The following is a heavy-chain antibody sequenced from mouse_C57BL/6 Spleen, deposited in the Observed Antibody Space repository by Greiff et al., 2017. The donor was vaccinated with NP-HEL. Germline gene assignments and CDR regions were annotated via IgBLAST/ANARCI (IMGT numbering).Heavy chain of an antibody. V-gene: IGHV1-55*01. CDR1: GYTFTSYW. CDR2: IYPGSGST. CDR3: ARSRDYGSSYWFAY. D-gene: IGHD1-1*01. Sequence: QVQLQQPGAELVKPGASVKMSCKASGYTFTSYWITWVKQRPGQGLEWIGDIYPGSGSTNYNEKLKSKATLTVDTSSSTAYMQLSSLTSEDSAVYYCARSRDYGSSYWFAYWGQGTLVTVSA. J-gene: IGHJ3*01.